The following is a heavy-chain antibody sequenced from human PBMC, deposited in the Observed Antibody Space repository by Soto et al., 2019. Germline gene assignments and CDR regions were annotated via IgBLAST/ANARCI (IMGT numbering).Heavy chain of an antibody. D-gene: IGHD3-10*01. V-gene: IGHV3-11*01. CDR1: GFTFSDYY. CDR2: ISSSGSTI. Sequence: PGGSLRLSCAASGFTFSDYYMSWIRQAPGKGLEWVSYISSSGSTIYYADSVKGRFTISRDNAKNSLYLQMNSLRAEDTAVYYCARVPRGVILYYYYMDVWGKGTTVTVSS. CDR3: ARVPRGVILYYYYMDV. J-gene: IGHJ6*03.